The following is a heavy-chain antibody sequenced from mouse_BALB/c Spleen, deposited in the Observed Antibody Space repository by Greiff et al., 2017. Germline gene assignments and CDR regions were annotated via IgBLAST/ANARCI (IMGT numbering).Heavy chain of an antibody. D-gene: IGHD1-1*01. Sequence: VQLQQSGPELVKPGASVKISCKASGYSFTGYFMNWVMQSHGKSLEWIGRINPYNGDTFYNQKFKGKATLTVDKSSSTAHMELRSLASEDSAVYYCARGGYYGSSSYWYFDVWGAGTTVTVSS. CDR3: ARGGYYGSSSYWYFDV. V-gene: IGHV1-20*02. CDR1: GYSFTGYF. CDR2: INPYNGDT. J-gene: IGHJ1*01.